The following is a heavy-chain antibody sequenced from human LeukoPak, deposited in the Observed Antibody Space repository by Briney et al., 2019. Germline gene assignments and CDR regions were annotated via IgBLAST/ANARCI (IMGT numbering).Heavy chain of an antibody. D-gene: IGHD5-18*01. J-gene: IGHJ4*02. Sequence: SETLSLTCTVSGGSISSSSYYWGWIRQPPGKGLEWIGSIYYSGSTYYNPSLKSRVTISVDASKNQFSLKLSSVTAADTAVYYCARGLPSGYSYGYYLDYWGQGTLVTVSS. CDR2: IYYSGST. CDR1: GGSISSSSYY. CDR3: ARGLPSGYSYGYYLDY. V-gene: IGHV4-39*07.